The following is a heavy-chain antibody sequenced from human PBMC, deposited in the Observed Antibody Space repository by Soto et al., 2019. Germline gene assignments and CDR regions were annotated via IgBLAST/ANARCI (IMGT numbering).Heavy chain of an antibody. Sequence: GGSLRLSCAASGFTFSSYGMHWVRQAPGKGLEWVAVISYDGSNKYYADSVKGRFTISRDNSKNTLYLQMNSLRAEDTAVYYCAKENAREPKRANTMVREVILGYFDHWGQGTLVTVSS. CDR2: ISYDGSNK. V-gene: IGHV3-30*18. CDR3: AKENAREPKRANTMVREVILGYFDH. CDR1: GFTFSSYG. D-gene: IGHD3-10*01. J-gene: IGHJ4*02.